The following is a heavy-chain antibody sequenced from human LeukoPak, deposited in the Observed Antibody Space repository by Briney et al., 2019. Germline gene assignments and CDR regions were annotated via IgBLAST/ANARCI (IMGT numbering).Heavy chain of an antibody. J-gene: IGHJ6*02. CDR1: GXRFTNYW. Sequence: GESLKISCKGSGXRFTNYWIAWVRQMPGKGLEWMGIIYPIDSDTRYSPSFQGQVTMSADKSISTAYLQWSSLKASDTAMYYCARFELTGYQNYYYGMDVWGQGTTVTVSS. CDR3: ARFELTGYQNYYYGMDV. D-gene: IGHD3-9*01. V-gene: IGHV5-51*01. CDR2: IYPIDSDT.